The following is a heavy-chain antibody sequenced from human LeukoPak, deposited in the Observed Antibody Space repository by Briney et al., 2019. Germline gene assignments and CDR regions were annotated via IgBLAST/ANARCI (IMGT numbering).Heavy chain of an antibody. J-gene: IGHJ4*02. CDR2: INHSGST. V-gene: IGHV4-34*01. D-gene: IGHD3-10*01. CDR1: GGSFSGYY. Sequence: SETLSLTCAVYGGSFSGYYWSWIRQPPGKGLEWIGEINHSGSTNYNPSLKSRVTISVDTSKNQFSLKLRSVIAADTAVYYCARNDYYGSGSTYWGQGTLVTVSS. CDR3: ARNDYYGSGSTY.